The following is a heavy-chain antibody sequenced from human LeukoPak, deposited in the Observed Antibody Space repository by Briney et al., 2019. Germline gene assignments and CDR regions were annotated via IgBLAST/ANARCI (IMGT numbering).Heavy chain of an antibody. Sequence: GGSLRLSCAASGFTFSSYSMNWVRQAPGKGLEWVSYISSSSSTIYYADSVKGRFTISRDNAKNSLYLQMNSLRAEDTAVYYCARDYGLYGSGSYFPYWGQGTLVTVSS. V-gene: IGHV3-48*04. CDR3: ARDYGLYGSGSYFPY. J-gene: IGHJ4*02. CDR2: ISSSSSTI. D-gene: IGHD3-10*01. CDR1: GFTFSSYS.